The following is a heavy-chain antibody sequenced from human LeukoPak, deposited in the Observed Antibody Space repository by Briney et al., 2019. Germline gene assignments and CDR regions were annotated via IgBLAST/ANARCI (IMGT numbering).Heavy chain of an antibody. CDR1: GFTFSSYW. CDR3: AKDLYYDILTGPRNWFDP. J-gene: IGHJ5*02. CDR2: INSDGSST. V-gene: IGHV3-74*01. Sequence: PGGSLRLSCAASGFTFSSYWMHWVRQAPGKGLVWVSRINSDGSSTSYADSVKGRFTISRDNAKNTLYLQMNSLRAEDTAVYYCAKDLYYDILTGPRNWFDPWGQGTLVTVSS. D-gene: IGHD3-9*01.